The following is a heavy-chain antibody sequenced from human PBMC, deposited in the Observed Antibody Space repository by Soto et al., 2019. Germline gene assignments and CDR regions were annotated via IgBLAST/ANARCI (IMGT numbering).Heavy chain of an antibody. CDR3: ARDYGHDCSGGNCYFYF. CDR1: GGTFSTYA. J-gene: IGHJ4*02. Sequence: QVQLVQSGAEVKKPGSSVKVSCKASGGTFSTYAINWVRQAPGHGPEWVGGIIPLFGTVKYAQKFQGRVTITADESTSTAHMELRSLRSEDTAVYYCARDYGHDCSGGNCYFYFWGQGTLVTVSS. D-gene: IGHD2-15*01. CDR2: IIPLFGTV. V-gene: IGHV1-69*01.